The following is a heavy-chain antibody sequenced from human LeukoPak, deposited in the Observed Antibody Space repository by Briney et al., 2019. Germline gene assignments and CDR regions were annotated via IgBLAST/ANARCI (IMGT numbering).Heavy chain of an antibody. CDR2: ISAYNGNT. CDR1: GYTFTSYG. V-gene: IGHV1-18*01. CDR3: ARDRGILTPLVRAFDI. Sequence: ASVKVSCRASGYTFTSYGISWVRQAPGQGLEWMGWISAYNGNTNYAQKLQGRVTMTTDTSTSTAYMELRSLRSDDTAVYYCARDRGILTPLVRAFDIWGQGTMVTVSS. D-gene: IGHD3-9*01. J-gene: IGHJ3*02.